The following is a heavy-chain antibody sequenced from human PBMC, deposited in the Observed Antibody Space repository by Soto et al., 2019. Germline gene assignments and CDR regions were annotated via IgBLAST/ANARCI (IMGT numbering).Heavy chain of an antibody. Sequence: SETLSLTCTVSGASISGFYWSWIRKSAGKGLEWIGRIYATGTTDYNPSLKSRVMMSVDTSKKQFSLKLRSVTAADTAVYYCVRTRMIESWIDYWGHGTLVTVSS. V-gene: IGHV4-4*07. CDR3: VRTRMIESWIDY. CDR1: GASISGFY. CDR2: IYATGTT. D-gene: IGHD2-21*01. J-gene: IGHJ4*01.